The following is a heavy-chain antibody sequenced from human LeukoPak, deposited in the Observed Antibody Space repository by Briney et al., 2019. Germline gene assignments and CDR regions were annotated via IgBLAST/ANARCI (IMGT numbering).Heavy chain of an antibody. V-gene: IGHV1-18*01. Sequence: ASVKVSCKASGYTFTTYGISWVRQAPGQGLEWMGWISAYNGNTNYAQKFQGRVTMTTDTSTSTAYMELRSLRSDDTAVYYCARDGVVVPAHYFDYWGQGTLVTVSS. CDR3: ARDGVVVPAHYFDY. CDR2: ISAYNGNT. CDR1: GYTFTTYG. J-gene: IGHJ4*02. D-gene: IGHD2-2*01.